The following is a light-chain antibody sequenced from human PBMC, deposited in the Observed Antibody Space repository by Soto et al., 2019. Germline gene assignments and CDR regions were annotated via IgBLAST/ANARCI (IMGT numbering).Light chain of an antibody. CDR1: SSDVGGYNY. Sequence: QSVLTQPPSASGSPGQSVAISCTGTSSDVGGYNYVSWYQQHPGKAPKLMIYEVNKRPSGVPDRFSGPKFGNPASLTVSGLQAEDEADYYCSSYARRSNVFASGSKVTVL. CDR3: SSYARRSNV. CDR2: EVN. J-gene: IGLJ1*01. V-gene: IGLV2-8*01.